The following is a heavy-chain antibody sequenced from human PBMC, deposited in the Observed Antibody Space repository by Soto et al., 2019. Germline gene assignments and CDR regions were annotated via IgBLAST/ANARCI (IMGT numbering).Heavy chain of an antibody. J-gene: IGHJ4*02. CDR3: AGGSGYIIDV. CDR1: EFTFSSLW. CDR2: IKQDGSAT. D-gene: IGHD3-16*02. Sequence: HPGGSLRLSCAASEFTFSSLWMNWVRQAPGKGLEWVANIKQDGSATNYVDSVKGRFTISRDNAKSSLSLQMNNLRIEDTAIYYCAGGSGYIIDVWGQGTPVTVSS. V-gene: IGHV3-7*05.